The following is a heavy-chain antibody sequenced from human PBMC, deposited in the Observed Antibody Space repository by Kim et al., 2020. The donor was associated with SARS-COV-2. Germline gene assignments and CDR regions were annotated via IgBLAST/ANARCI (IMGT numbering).Heavy chain of an antibody. D-gene: IGHD3-22*01. J-gene: IGHJ5*02. Sequence: ASVKVSCKVSGYTLTELSIHWVRQAPGKGLEWMGGFDPEDGETGYAQKFQGRVTMTEDTSTDTAYMELSSLRSEDTAVYYCATTSVVIKSHWFDPWGQGTLVTVSS. CDR2: FDPEDGET. CDR1: GYTLTELS. CDR3: ATTSVVIKSHWFDP. V-gene: IGHV1-24*01.